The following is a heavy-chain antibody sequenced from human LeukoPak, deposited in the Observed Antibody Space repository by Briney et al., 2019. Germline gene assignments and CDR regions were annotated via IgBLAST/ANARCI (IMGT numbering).Heavy chain of an antibody. CDR1: GFTFSSYS. CDR2: IKSKTDGGTT. CDR3: TTGRPSGSWYYFDY. D-gene: IGHD1-26*01. V-gene: IGHV3-15*01. J-gene: IGHJ4*02. Sequence: GGSLRLSCAASGFTFSSYSMSWVRQAPGKGREWVGRIKSKTDGGTTDYAAPVKGRFTISRDDSKNTLYLQMNSLKTEDTAVYYCTTGRPSGSWYYFDYWGQGTLVTVSS.